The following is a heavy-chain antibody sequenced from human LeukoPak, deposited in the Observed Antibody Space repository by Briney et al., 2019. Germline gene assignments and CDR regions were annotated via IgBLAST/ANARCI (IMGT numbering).Heavy chain of an antibody. D-gene: IGHD5-24*01. CDR2: ISSSSSYI. CDR1: GFTFSSYS. Sequence: SGGSLRLSCAASGFTFSSYSMNWVRQAPGKGLEWVSSISSSSSYIYYADSVKGRFTISRDNAKNSLYLQMNSLRAEDTAVYYCASYLDGLLEGAFDIWGQGTMVTVSS. V-gene: IGHV3-21*01. J-gene: IGHJ3*02. CDR3: ASYLDGLLEGAFDI.